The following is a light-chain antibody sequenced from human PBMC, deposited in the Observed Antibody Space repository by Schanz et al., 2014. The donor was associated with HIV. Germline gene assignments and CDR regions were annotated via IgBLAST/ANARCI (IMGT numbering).Light chain of an antibody. V-gene: IGLV1-44*01. Sequence: QSVLTQPPSASGTPGQRVTISCSGSSSNIGSNTVNWYQQLPGMAPKLLIYSNDQRPSGVPDRFSGSKSGTSASLAISGLQSEDEADYHCAAWDDSLNGPMFGGGTKPTVL. CDR2: SND. CDR3: AAWDDSLNGPM. CDR1: SSNIGSNT. J-gene: IGLJ3*02.